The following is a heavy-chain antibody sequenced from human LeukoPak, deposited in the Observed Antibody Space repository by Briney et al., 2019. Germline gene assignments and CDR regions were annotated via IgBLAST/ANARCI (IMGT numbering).Heavy chain of an antibody. CDR3: ARALVAGVTLNALDI. J-gene: IGHJ3*02. CDR1: GFSFSSYW. D-gene: IGHD2-15*01. CDR2: IQYDGSTT. V-gene: IGHV3-74*01. Sequence: GGSLRLSCAASGFSFSSYWMHWVRQAPGKVLVWVARIQYDGSTTNYADSVKGRFTISRDNAKKTLYVQMNSLRAEDTAVYYCARALVAGVTLNALDIWGQGTMVTVSS.